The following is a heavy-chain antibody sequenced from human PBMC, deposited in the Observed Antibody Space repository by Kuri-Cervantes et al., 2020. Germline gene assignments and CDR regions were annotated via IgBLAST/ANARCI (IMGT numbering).Heavy chain of an antibody. J-gene: IGHJ3*02. D-gene: IGHD1-26*01. CDR1: GFTFDDYA. V-gene: IGHV3-9*01. CDR3: ATLVGANWGRDDAFDI. Sequence: GGSLRLSCAASGFTFDDYAMHWVRQAPGKGLEWVSGISWNSGSIGYADSVRGRFTISRDNAKSSLYLQMDSLRDEDTAVYYCATLVGANWGRDDAFDIWGQGAMVTV. CDR2: ISWNSGSI.